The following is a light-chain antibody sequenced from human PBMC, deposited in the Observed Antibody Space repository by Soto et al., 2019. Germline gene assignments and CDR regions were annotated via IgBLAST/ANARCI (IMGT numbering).Light chain of an antibody. V-gene: IGLV2-14*03. CDR2: DVS. Sequence: QSALTQPASVSGSPGQSITISCTGTSSDVGGYNYVSWYQQHPGKAPKLMIYDVSNRPSGISYRFSGSKSGNTASLTISGLQAEDEADYYCSSYASSNPVILGGGTKLTVL. CDR1: SSDVGGYNY. CDR3: SSYASSNPVI. J-gene: IGLJ2*01.